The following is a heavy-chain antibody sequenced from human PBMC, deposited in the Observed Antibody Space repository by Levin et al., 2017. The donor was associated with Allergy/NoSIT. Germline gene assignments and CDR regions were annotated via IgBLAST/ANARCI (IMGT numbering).Heavy chain of an antibody. V-gene: IGHV4-59*01. CDR2: IYYSGST. D-gene: IGHD2-2*01. J-gene: IGHJ6*03. CDR1: GGSISSYY. CDR3: ARARGYCSSTSCYAVGPHPRYYYYMDV. Sequence: PSETLSLTCTVSGGSISSYYWSWIRQPPGKGLEWIGYIYYSGSTNYNPSLKSRVTISVDTSKNQFSLKLSSVTAADTAVYYCARARGYCSSTSCYAVGPHPRYYYYMDVWGKGTTVTVSS.